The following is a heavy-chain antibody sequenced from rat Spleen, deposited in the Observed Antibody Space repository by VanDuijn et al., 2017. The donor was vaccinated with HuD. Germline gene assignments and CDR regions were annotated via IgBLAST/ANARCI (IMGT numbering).Heavy chain of an antibody. CDR3: ARHGLYSNYGWFAY. D-gene: IGHD1-10*01. CDR2: ISTGGGNT. V-gene: IGHV5-25*01. Sequence: EVQLVESGGGLVQPGRSLKLSCAASGFTFTNYDMAWVRQAPTKGLEWIASISTGGGNTYYPDSVKDRFTISRDNAKSTLYLQMDSLRSEDTASYYCARHGLYSNYGWFAYWGQGTLVTVSS. J-gene: IGHJ3*01. CDR1: GFTFTNYD.